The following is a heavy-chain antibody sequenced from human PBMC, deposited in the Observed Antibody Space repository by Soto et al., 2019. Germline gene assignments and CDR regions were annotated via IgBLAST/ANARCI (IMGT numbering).Heavy chain of an antibody. CDR2: IYPGDSDT. J-gene: IGHJ3*02. V-gene: IGHV5-51*01. CDR1: GYSFTSYW. Sequence: GESLKISRRGSGYSFTSYWTGWVRQMPGKGLEWMGIIYPGDSDTRYSPSFQGQVTISADKSISTAYLQWSSLKASDTAMYYCARRADTYDAFDIWGQGTMVTVSS. D-gene: IGHD2-2*02. CDR3: ARRADTYDAFDI.